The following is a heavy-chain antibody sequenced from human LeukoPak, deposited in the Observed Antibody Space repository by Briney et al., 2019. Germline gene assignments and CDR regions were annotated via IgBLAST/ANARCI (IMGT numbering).Heavy chain of an antibody. D-gene: IGHD2-15*01. J-gene: IGHJ6*03. CDR1: GFTFLNYE. Sequence: GGSLRLSCAASGFTFLNYEMNWVRQAPGKGLEWVSGISGRGASKYYADSVKGRFTISRDNSKNTLYLQMNSLRAEDTAVYYCAKVRLGYCSGGSCSRGGTSMDVWGRGTTVTISS. CDR2: ISGRGASK. V-gene: IGHV3-23*01. CDR3: AKVRLGYCSGGSCSRGGTSMDV.